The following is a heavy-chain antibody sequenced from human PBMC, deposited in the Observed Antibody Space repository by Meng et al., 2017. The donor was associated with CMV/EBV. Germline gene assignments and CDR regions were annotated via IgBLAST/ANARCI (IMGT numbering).Heavy chain of an antibody. CDR2: IYYSGST. CDR3: ARGVYYDFWSGYYYYYGMDV. J-gene: IGHJ6*02. V-gene: IGHV4-30-4*08. D-gene: IGHD3-3*01. Sequence: LRLSGTVSGGSISSGDYYWSWIRQPPGKGLEWIGYIYYSGSTYYNPSLKSRVTISVDTSKNQFSLKLSSVTAADTAVYYCARGVYYDFWSGYYYYYGMDVWGQGTTVTVSS. CDR1: GGSISSGDYY.